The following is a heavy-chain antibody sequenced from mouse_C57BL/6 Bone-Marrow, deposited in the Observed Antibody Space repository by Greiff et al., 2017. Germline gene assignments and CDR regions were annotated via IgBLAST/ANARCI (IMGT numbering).Heavy chain of an antibody. CDR2: ISSGGSYT. J-gene: IGHJ4*01. D-gene: IGHD1-1*01. Sequence: DVMLVESGGDLVKPGGSLKLSCAASGFTFSSYGMSLVRQTPDQRLEWVATISSGGSYTYYPDSVKGRFTISRDNAKNTLYLQMSSLKSEDTAMYYCARPDYGSSYNAMDYWGQGTSVTVSS. CDR1: GFTFSSYG. CDR3: ARPDYGSSYNAMDY. V-gene: IGHV5-6*02.